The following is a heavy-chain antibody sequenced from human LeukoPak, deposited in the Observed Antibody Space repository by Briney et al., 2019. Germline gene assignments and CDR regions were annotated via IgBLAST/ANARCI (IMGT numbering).Heavy chain of an antibody. D-gene: IGHD5/OR15-5a*01. CDR3: ARLRGVYDAFDI. CDR1: GFTFSSYG. CDR2: IWYDGSNK. Sequence: GRSLRLSCAASGFTFSSYGMHWVRQAPGKGLEWVAVIWYDGSNKYYADSVKGRFTISRDNSKSRLYLQMNSLRAEDTAVYYCARLRGVYDAFDIWGQGTMVTVSS. V-gene: IGHV3-33*01. J-gene: IGHJ3*02.